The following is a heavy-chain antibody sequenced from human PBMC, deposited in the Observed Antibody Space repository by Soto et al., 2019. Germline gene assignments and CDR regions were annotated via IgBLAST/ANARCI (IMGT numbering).Heavy chain of an antibody. D-gene: IGHD3-10*01. V-gene: IGHV1-18*01. J-gene: IGHJ6*02. CDR3: ARNSLRYITMVRAHYYYGMDV. CDR1: GYTFTSYG. Sequence: ASVKVSCKASGYTFTSYGISWVRQAPGQGLEWMGWISAYNGNTNYAQKLQGRVTMTADTSTSTAYMELRSLRSDDTAVYYCARNSLRYITMVRAHYYYGMDVWGQGTTVTVSS. CDR2: ISAYNGNT.